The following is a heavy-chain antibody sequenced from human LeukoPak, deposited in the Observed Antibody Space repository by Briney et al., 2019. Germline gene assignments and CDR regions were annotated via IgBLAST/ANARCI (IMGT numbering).Heavy chain of an antibody. J-gene: IGHJ5*02. Sequence: SGGSLRLSCAASGSTFSNAWMNWVRQAPGKGLEWVGRIKSKNVGGTTDYAAPVKGRFTISRDDSKNTVYLQMNSLKIEDTAVYYCTSHAAFDPWGQGTLVTVSS. V-gene: IGHV3-15*07. CDR2: IKSKNVGGTT. CDR1: GSTFSNAW. CDR3: TSHAAFDP.